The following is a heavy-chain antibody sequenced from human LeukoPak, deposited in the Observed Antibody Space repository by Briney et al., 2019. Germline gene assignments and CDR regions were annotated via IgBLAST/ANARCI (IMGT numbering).Heavy chain of an antibody. CDR1: GFTFSTYA. CDR3: ARAGCSGGSCYLNWFDP. CDR2: ISTGNTYI. J-gene: IGHJ5*02. V-gene: IGHV3-21*01. Sequence: GGSLRLSCTASGFTFSTYAMNWVRQAPGKGLEWVSSISTGNTYIYYADSLKGRFTISRDNAKNSLYLQMNGLTAEDTAVYYCARAGCSGGSCYLNWFDPWGQGTLVTVSS. D-gene: IGHD2-15*01.